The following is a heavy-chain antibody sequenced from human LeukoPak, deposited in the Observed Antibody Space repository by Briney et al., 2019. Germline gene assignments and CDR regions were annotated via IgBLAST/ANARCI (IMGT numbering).Heavy chain of an antibody. CDR1: GFTFSSYW. V-gene: IGHV3-30*03. CDR3: ARMMTDFDGSGHDIQRGAFDI. Sequence: GGSLRLSCAASGFTFSSYWMSWVRQAPGKGLEWVAVISYDGRYQFCADSVKGRFTVSRDNSKNTLFLQMNSLRAEDTAVYHCARMMTDFDGSGHDIQRGAFDIWGQGTMVTVS. D-gene: IGHD3-22*01. CDR2: ISYDGRYQ. J-gene: IGHJ3*02.